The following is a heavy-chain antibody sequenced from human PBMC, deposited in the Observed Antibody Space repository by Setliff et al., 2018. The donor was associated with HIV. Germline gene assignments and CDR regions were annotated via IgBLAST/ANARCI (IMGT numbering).Heavy chain of an antibody. Sequence: PWGSLRLSCAASGFTFSSYSMNWVRQAPGKGLEWVSYISGTATTIYSADSVKGRFTISRDNAKNSLFLQMNSLRAEDTAVYYCARGLWLGTFDLWGQGTLVTVPQ. CDR1: GFTFSSYS. CDR2: ISGTATTI. D-gene: IGHD6-19*01. CDR3: ARGLWLGTFDL. V-gene: IGHV3-48*04. J-gene: IGHJ5*02.